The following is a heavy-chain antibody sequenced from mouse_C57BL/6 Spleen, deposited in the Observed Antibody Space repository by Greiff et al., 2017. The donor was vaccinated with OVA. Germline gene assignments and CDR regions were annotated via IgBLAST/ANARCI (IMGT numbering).Heavy chain of an antibody. D-gene: IGHD1-2*01. V-gene: IGHV1-39*01. CDR3: AIKDHYAFAY. J-gene: IGHJ3*01. CDR2: INPNYGTT. Sequence: EVQLQQSGPELVKPGASVKISCKASGYSFTDYYMNWVKQSNGKSLEWIGVINPNYGTTSYNQKFKGKATLTVDKSSSTAYMQLSSLTSEDSAASYCAIKDHYAFAYWGQGTLVTVSA. CDR1: GYSFTDYY.